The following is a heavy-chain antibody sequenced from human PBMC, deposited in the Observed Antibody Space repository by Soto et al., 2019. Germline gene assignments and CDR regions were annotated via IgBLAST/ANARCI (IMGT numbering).Heavy chain of an antibody. J-gene: IGHJ4*02. CDR2: IGGGTGAT. V-gene: IGHV3-23*01. D-gene: IGHD4-17*01. Sequence: PGGSLRLSCAGSGFTFNTYAMSWVRQAPGEGLEWVSGIGGGTGATYNADSVKGRFIISRDNSKNTLYLQMNNLRVEDTAVYYCAKNAMSTVTRREQYFDSWGQGTLVTVSS. CDR3: AKNAMSTVTRREQYFDS. CDR1: GFTFNTYA.